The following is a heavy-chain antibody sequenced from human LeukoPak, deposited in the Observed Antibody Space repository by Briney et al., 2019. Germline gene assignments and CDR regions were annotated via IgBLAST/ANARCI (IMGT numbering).Heavy chain of an antibody. Sequence: GGSLRLSCAASGFAFSSFTMGWVRQAPGKGLEWVSGINTSGGTTYYADSVKGRFTISRDNSKNTLYLHMNSVRPDDTAAYYCAEDPPTVMANAFHIWGQGTMVTVSS. CDR2: INTSGGTT. CDR3: AEDPPTVMANAFHI. V-gene: IGHV3-23*01. CDR1: GFAFSSFT. D-gene: IGHD5-24*01. J-gene: IGHJ3*02.